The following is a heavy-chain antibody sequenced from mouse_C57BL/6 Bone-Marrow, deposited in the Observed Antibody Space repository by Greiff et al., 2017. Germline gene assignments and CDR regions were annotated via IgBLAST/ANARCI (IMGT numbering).Heavy chain of an antibody. J-gene: IGHJ1*03. Sequence: VQLQQPGAELVMPGASVKLSCKASGYTFTSYWMHWVKQRPGQGLAWIGEIDPSDSYTNYNQKFKGKSTLTVDKSSSTAYMQLSSLTSEDSAVYYCARTVDWYFDVWGTGTTVTVSS. CDR2: IDPSDSYT. CDR1: GYTFTSYW. CDR3: ARTVDWYFDV. D-gene: IGHD1-1*01. V-gene: IGHV1-69*01.